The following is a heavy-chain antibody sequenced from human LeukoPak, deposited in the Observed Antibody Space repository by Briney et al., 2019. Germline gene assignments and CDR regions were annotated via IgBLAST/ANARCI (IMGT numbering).Heavy chain of an antibody. D-gene: IGHD3-3*01. CDR3: ARRGPYYDFWSGYLNFDY. CDR1: GGSFSGYY. Sequence: SETLSLTCAVYGGSFSGYYWSWIRQPPGKGLEWIGEINHSGSTNYNPSLKSRVTISVDTSKNQFSLKLSSVTAVDTAVYYCARRGPYYDFWSGYLNFDYWGQGTLVTVSS. CDR2: INHSGST. V-gene: IGHV4-34*01. J-gene: IGHJ4*02.